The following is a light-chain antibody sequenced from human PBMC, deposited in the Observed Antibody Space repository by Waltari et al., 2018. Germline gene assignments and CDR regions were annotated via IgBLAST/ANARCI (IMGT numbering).Light chain of an antibody. Sequence: EIVMTQSPDTLSVSPGERATLSCRASQTFSSNLAWYQQKPGQAPRLLIYGASTRATGIPARFSGSGSGTECTLTISSMQSEDFAVYYCQQYNDWPLTFGGGTKVEIK. CDR1: QTFSSN. V-gene: IGKV3-15*01. CDR2: GAS. J-gene: IGKJ4*01. CDR3: QQYNDWPLT.